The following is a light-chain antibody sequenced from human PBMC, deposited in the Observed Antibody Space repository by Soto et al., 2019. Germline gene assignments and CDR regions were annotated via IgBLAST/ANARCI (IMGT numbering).Light chain of an antibody. CDR2: AAS. CDR1: QGISSH. CDR3: QQLNSYRLT. Sequence: DIQLTQSPSFLSASVGDRATITCRASQGISSHLAWYQQKPGKAPKLLIYAASTLQSGVPSRFSGSGSGTEFTLTISSLQPEDFATYYCQQLNSYRLTFGGGTKVEIK. J-gene: IGKJ4*01. V-gene: IGKV1-9*01.